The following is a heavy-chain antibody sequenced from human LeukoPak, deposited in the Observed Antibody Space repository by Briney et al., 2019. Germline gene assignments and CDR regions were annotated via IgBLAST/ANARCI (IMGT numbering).Heavy chain of an antibody. J-gene: IGHJ5*02. CDR2: ISGSGGST. D-gene: IGHD6-19*01. V-gene: IGHV3-23*01. CDR3: AKDPRSSGWNPNWFDP. CDR1: GFTFSSYA. Sequence: RGGSLRLFCAASGFTFSSYAMSWVRQAPGKGLEWVSAISGSGGSTYYADSVKGRFTVSRDNSKNTLYLQMNSLRAEDTAVYYCAKDPRSSGWNPNWFDPWGQGTLVTVSS.